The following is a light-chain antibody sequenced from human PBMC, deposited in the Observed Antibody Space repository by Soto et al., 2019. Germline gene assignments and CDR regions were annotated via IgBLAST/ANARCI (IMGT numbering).Light chain of an antibody. CDR3: HQYFNTPWT. J-gene: IGKJ1*01. CDR2: WAS. V-gene: IGKV4-1*01. CDR1: QSLFYSSNNKDY. Sequence: DIVMTQSPDSLAVSLGERATINCKSSQSLFYSSNNKDYLAWYQQKPGQPPRLLIYWASTRESGVPERFSGSGSGTDFTLTVRSLQAEDVAIYYCHQYFNTPWTFGQGTKVEIK.